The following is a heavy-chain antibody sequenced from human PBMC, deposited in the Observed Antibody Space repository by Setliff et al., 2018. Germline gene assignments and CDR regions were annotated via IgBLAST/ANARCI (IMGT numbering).Heavy chain of an antibody. D-gene: IGHD1-26*01. CDR3: AKGVGSYYTSMYFDY. CDR1: GFTFSRYW. Sequence: GGSLRLSCAASGFTFSRYWMSWVRQAPGKGLEWVANIKQDGSEKYHADSVKGRFTISRDNAKNSLYLQMSSLRAEDTAVYYCAKGVGSYYTSMYFDYWGQGTLVTVSS. J-gene: IGHJ4*02. CDR2: IKQDGSEK. V-gene: IGHV3-7*03.